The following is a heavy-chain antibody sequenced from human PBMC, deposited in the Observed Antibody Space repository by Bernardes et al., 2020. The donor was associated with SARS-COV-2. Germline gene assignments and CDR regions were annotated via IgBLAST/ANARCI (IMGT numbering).Heavy chain of an antibody. Sequence: GSLRLSCAGSGYSFKDYSMTWVRQPPGKGLEWLSAIDGAGIGTYYAESVKGRFTISRDNSKKTLYLQMKALKSDDTAIYYCAKNVGRLDYGIETWGQGTL. CDR2: IDGAGIGT. V-gene: IGHV3-23*05. J-gene: IGHJ5*02. D-gene: IGHD3-10*01. CDR3: AKNVGRLDYGIET. CDR1: GYSFKDYS.